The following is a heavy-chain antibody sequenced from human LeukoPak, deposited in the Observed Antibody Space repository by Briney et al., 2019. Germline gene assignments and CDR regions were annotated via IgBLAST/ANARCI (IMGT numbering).Heavy chain of an antibody. CDR2: FNPEDGET. J-gene: IGHJ4*02. CDR3: ATGRDYGYYFDY. Sequence: GASVKVSCKVSGYTLTELSMHWVRQAPGKGLEWMGGFNPEDGETIYAQKFQGRVTMTEDTSTDTAYMELSSLRAEDTAVYYCATGRDYGYYFDYWGQGTLVTVSS. CDR1: GYTLTELS. D-gene: IGHD4-17*01. V-gene: IGHV1-24*01.